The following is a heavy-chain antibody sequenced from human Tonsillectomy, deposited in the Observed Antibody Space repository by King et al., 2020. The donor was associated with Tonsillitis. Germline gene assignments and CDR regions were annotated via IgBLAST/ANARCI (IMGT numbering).Heavy chain of an antibody. D-gene: IGHD5-12*01. V-gene: IGHV5-51*01. CDR2: IYPGDSDT. CDR3: ARRWYSGYEQGHFDY. J-gene: IGHJ4*02. Sequence: VQLVESGAEVKKPGESLKISCTGSGYSFTTYWIGWVRQMPGKGLEWMGIIYPGDSDTRYSPSFQGQVTISADKSISTAYLQRSSLKASDTAMYYWARRWYSGYEQGHFDYWGQGTLVTVSS. CDR1: GYSFTTYW.